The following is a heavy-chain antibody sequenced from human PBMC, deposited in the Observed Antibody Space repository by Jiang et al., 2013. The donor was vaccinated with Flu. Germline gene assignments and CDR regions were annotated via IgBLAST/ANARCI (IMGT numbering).Heavy chain of an antibody. CDR1: TSYA. CDR3: ARPHYGSGSYSIDY. Sequence: TSYAMNWVRQAPGQGLEWMGWINTNTGNPTYAQGFTGRFVFSLDTSVSTAYLQISSLKAEDTAVYYCARPHYGSGSYSIDYWGQGTLVTVSS. V-gene: IGHV7-4-1*02. D-gene: IGHD3-10*01. CDR2: INTNTGNP. J-gene: IGHJ4*02.